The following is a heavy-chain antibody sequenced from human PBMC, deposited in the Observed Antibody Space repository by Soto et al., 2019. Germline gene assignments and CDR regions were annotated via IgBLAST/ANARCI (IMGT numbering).Heavy chain of an antibody. D-gene: IGHD3-9*01. CDR3: ARLEGLATISYYFDF. CDR2: IYYRGNT. J-gene: IGHJ4*02. CDR1: GDSINSDKYY. Sequence: LETLSLTCSVSGDSINSDKYYWGWIRQPPGKGLEWIGSIYYRGNTYYNPSLQTRVTISLDKSKSQFSLKLNSVTAADSAVYFCARLEGLATISYYFDFWGQGALVTVSS. V-gene: IGHV4-39*01.